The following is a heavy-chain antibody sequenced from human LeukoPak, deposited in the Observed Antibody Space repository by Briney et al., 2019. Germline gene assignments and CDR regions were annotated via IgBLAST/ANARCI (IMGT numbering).Heavy chain of an antibody. CDR2: IYTSGST. Sequence: KSSETLSLTCTVSGGSISSGSYYWSWIRQPAGKGLEWIGRIYTSGSTNYNPSLKSRVTISVKTSKNQFSLKLRSVTAADTAVYYCARVTGYTIEDYFDYWGQGTLVTVSS. V-gene: IGHV4-61*02. CDR1: GGSISSGSYY. D-gene: IGHD3-9*01. J-gene: IGHJ4*02. CDR3: ARVTGYTIEDYFDY.